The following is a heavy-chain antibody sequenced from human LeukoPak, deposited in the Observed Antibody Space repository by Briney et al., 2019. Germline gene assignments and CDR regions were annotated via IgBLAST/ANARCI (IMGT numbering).Heavy chain of an antibody. D-gene: IGHD3-3*01. V-gene: IGHV4-61*02. CDR3: ARDQEVRYDFWSGYYKTDYYYYMDV. CDR2: IHISGST. J-gene: IGHJ6*03. CDR1: GGSISSGSYY. Sequence: SQTLSLTCTVSGGSISSGSYYWSWIRQSAGKGLEWIGRIHISGSTNYNPSLKSRVTISVDTSKNQFSLKLSSVTAADTAVYYCARDQEVRYDFWSGYYKTDYYYYMDVWRKGTTVTVSS.